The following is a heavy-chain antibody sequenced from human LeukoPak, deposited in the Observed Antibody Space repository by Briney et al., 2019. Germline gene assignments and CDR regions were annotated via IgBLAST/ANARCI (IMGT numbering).Heavy chain of an antibody. CDR3: ARDRLGYSYGIRDVYFDY. J-gene: IGHJ4*02. Sequence: GGSLRLSCAASGFTFSSYSMNWVRQAPGKGLEWVSYISSRSSTIYYADSVKGRFTISRDNAKNSLYLQMNSLRDEDTAVYYCARDRLGYSYGIRDVYFDYWGQGTLVTVSS. CDR2: ISSRSSTI. V-gene: IGHV3-48*02. CDR1: GFTFSSYS. D-gene: IGHD5-18*01.